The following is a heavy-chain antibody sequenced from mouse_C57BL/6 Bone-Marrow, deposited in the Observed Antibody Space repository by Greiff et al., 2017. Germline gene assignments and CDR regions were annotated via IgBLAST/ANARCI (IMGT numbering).Heavy chain of an antibody. Sequence: EVKLVESEGGLVQPGSSMKLSCTASGFTFSDYYMAWVRQVPEKGLEWVANINYDGSSTYYLDSLKSRFIISRENAKNILYLQMSSLKSEDTATYYCARAASIYYGYGFAYWGQGTLVTVSA. V-gene: IGHV5-16*01. D-gene: IGHD2-2*01. CDR2: INYDGSST. CDR3: ARAASIYYGYGFAY. CDR1: GFTFSDYY. J-gene: IGHJ3*01.